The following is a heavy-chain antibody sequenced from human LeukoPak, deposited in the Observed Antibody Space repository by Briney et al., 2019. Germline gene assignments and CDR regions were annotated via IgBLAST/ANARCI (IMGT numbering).Heavy chain of an antibody. CDR3: ARGVDTAMVTNDAFDI. Sequence: SETLSLTCTVSGGSISSYYWSWIRQPPGKGLEWIGYIYYSGSTNYNPSLKSRVIISVDTSKNQFSLKLSSVTAADTAVYYCARGVDTAMVTNDAFDIWGQGTMVTVSS. J-gene: IGHJ3*02. CDR1: GGSISSYY. V-gene: IGHV4-59*01. D-gene: IGHD5-18*01. CDR2: IYYSGST.